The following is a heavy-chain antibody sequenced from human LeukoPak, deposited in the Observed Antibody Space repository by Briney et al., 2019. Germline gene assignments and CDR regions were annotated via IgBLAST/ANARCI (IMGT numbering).Heavy chain of an antibody. Sequence: SVKVSCKASGGTFSSYAISWVRQAPGQGLEWMGRIIPILGIANYAQKFQGRVTITADKSTSTAYMELSSLRSEDTAVYYCARASTVTTGYHYYGMDVWGQGTTVTVSS. D-gene: IGHD4-17*01. CDR1: GGTFSSYA. CDR3: ARASTVTTGYHYYGMDV. CDR2: IIPILGIA. V-gene: IGHV1-69*04. J-gene: IGHJ6*02.